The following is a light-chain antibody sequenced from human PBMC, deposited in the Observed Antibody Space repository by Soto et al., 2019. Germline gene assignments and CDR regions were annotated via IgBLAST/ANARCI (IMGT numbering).Light chain of an antibody. Sequence: EIVLTQSPGTLYLSPGERVTLSCRASQSVSSSYLAWYQQKPGQAPRLLIYVASSRATGIPDRFSGSGSGTDFTLTISRLEPEDFAVYYCQQYGSSPWTFGQGTKVEIK. CDR3: QQYGSSPWT. V-gene: IGKV3-20*01. CDR1: QSVSSSY. J-gene: IGKJ1*01. CDR2: VAS.